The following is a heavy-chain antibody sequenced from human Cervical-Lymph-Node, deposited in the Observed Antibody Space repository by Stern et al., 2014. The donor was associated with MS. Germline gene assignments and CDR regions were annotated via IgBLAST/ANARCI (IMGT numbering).Heavy chain of an antibody. Sequence: EVQLEESEAEVKKPGESLKISCKGSGYSFTANWIAWVRQMPGKGLEWRGIIYPGDSDTRYSPSYQGQVTISADKSSSTAYLQWSSLKASDTAMYYCARDYGDYAFDYWGQGTLVTVSS. V-gene: IGHV5-51*01. CDR2: IYPGDSDT. CDR3: ARDYGDYAFDY. CDR1: GYSFTANW. J-gene: IGHJ4*02. D-gene: IGHD4-17*01.